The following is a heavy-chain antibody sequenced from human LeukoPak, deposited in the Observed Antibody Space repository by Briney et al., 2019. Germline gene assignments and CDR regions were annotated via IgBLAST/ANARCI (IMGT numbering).Heavy chain of an antibody. CDR1: GFPFSSYT. Sequence: GGSLRLSCSASGFPFSSYTMHWVRQGPGKGLEYVSAISTSGDSTYYADSVKGRFTISRDNSKNTLFLQMNSLRAEDTAVYYCARGRSGYSYGLFDYWGQGTLVTVSS. D-gene: IGHD5-18*01. V-gene: IGHV3-64*04. J-gene: IGHJ4*02. CDR3: ARGRSGYSYGLFDY. CDR2: ISTSGDST.